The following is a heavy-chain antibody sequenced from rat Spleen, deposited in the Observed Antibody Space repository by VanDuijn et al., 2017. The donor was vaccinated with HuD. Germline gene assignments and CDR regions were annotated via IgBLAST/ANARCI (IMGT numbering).Heavy chain of an antibody. V-gene: IGHV3-3*01. D-gene: IGHD1-10*01. CDR2: INSAGST. CDR3: ARSRYNNYVMDA. J-gene: IGHJ4*01. CDR1: GYSITSGYG. Sequence: EVQLQESGPGLVKPSQSLSLTCSVTGYSITSGYGWNWIRKFPGNKLEWMGYINSAGSTNYNPPLKSQISITRDTSKKQFFLHVNSVSTEDTAIYYCARSRYNNYVMDAWGQGASVTVSA.